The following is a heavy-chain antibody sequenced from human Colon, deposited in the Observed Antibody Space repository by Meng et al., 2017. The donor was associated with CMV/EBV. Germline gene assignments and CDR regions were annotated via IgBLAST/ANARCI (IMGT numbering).Heavy chain of an antibody. Sequence: FPISDYHISWISLAPEQGLEWISFISDSAFSMHYADSVKGRFTIPRDIAENSVFLQMNGLRGEDAAVYYCARTTSIPGVVNMYYFDHWGPGALVTV. CDR2: ISDSAFSM. CDR1: FPISDYH. J-gene: IGHJ4*02. V-gene: IGHV3-11*01. D-gene: IGHD3-3*01. CDR3: ARTTSIPGVVNMYYFDH.